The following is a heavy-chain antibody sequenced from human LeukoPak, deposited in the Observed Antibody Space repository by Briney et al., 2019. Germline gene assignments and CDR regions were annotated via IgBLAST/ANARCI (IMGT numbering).Heavy chain of an antibody. CDR3: VKNKSPGIAAASFDY. Sequence: PGRSLRLSCAASGFTFSSYGMHWVRQAPGKGLEWVAVIWYYGSNKYYADSVKGGFTISRDNSKNTLYLQMNSLRAEDTAVYYCVKNKSPGIAAASFDYWGQGTLVTVSS. CDR1: GFTFSSYG. CDR2: IWYYGSNK. V-gene: IGHV3-33*06. J-gene: IGHJ4*02. D-gene: IGHD6-13*01.